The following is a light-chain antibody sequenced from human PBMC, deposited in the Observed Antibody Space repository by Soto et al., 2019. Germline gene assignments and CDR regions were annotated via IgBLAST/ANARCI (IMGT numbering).Light chain of an antibody. Sequence: QSALTQPASVSGSPGQSITISCTGTSSDIGGYDYVSWYQQRPGKAPKLMIYEVRYRPSGVSNRFSGSTSGNTAPLTITGLQADDEAVYYCCSYTRTSNHYFFGSGTKVTVL. CDR1: SSDIGGYDY. CDR3: CSYTRTSNHYF. CDR2: EVR. J-gene: IGLJ1*01. V-gene: IGLV2-14*01.